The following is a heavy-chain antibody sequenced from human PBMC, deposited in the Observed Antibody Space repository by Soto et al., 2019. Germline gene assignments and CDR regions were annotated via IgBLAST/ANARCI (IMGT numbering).Heavy chain of an antibody. CDR2: ISGFSTTI. CDR3: ARDVRYVDL. V-gene: IGHV3-48*02. Sequence: GGSLRLSCAASGFDFINYNMNWVRQTPEKGLEWISYISGFSTTIYYADSVKGRFTISRDNAKNSLFLQMNSLRDEDTAVYYCARDVRYVDLWGQGTLVTVSS. J-gene: IGHJ5*02. CDR1: GFDFINYN. D-gene: IGHD2-2*01.